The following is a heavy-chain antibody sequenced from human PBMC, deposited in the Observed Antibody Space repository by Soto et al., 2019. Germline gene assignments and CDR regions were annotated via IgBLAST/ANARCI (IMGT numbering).Heavy chain of an antibody. D-gene: IGHD3-22*01. CDR2: IWYDGSNK. Sequence: GGSLRLSCAASGFTFSSYGMHWVRQAPGKGLEWVAVIWYDGSNKYYADSVKGRFTISRDNSKNTLYLQMNSLRAEDTAVYYCARDLFGYYDSSGYYLVGNYWGQGTLVTVSS. V-gene: IGHV3-33*01. J-gene: IGHJ4*02. CDR1: GFTFSSYG. CDR3: ARDLFGYYDSSGYYLVGNY.